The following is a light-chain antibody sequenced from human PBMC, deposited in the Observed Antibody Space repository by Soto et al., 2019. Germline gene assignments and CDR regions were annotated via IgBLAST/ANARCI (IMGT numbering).Light chain of an antibody. V-gene: IGKV1-5*01. CDR1: QSIGTW. Sequence: DIQMTQSPSTLSASVGDSVTITCRASQSIGTWLAWYQQKPGKAPKVLIYDASTLESGVPLRFSGSGSGTQFTLTLSSLQPYDFATYYCQQYNTYLYTFGQGTRLEIK. J-gene: IGKJ2*01. CDR2: DAS. CDR3: QQYNTYLYT.